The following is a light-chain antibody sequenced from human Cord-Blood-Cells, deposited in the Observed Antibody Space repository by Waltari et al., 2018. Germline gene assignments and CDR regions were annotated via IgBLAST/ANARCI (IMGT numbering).Light chain of an antibody. J-gene: IGLJ1*01. CDR3: AAWDDSLNGYV. CDR1: RPNTGSTT. V-gene: IGLV1-44*01. CDR2: RNN. Sequence: QSVLTQPPSASGTPGQRVTISCSGSRPNTGSTTVHWYQQRPGTAPQLLIYRNNQRPSGVPDRFSGSKSGTSASLAISGLQAEDEADYYCAAWDDSLNGYVFGTGTKVTVL.